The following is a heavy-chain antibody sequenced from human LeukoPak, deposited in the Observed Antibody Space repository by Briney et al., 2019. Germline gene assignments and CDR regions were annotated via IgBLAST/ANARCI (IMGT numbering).Heavy chain of an antibody. D-gene: IGHD4/OR15-4a*01. Sequence: TGGSLRLSCAASGFTVKDNFMSRVRQAPGKGLEWVSVLYSGGATYYADSVKGRFTISRDNSKNIVFLQMNDLRTEDTAFYYCTRDSANYHFAYWGQGALVTVSS. V-gene: IGHV3-66*01. CDR2: LYSGGAT. CDR3: TRDSANYHFAY. CDR1: GFTVKDNF. J-gene: IGHJ4*02.